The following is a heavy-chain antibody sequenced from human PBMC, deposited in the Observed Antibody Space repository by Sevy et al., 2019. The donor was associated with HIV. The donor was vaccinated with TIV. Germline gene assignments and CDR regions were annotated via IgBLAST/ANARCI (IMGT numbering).Heavy chain of an antibody. V-gene: IGHV3-30-3*01. CDR2: ISYDGSNK. CDR1: GFTFTSYA. D-gene: IGHD6-13*01. Sequence: GGSLRLSCAASGFTFTSYAMHWVRQAPGKGLEWVAVISYDGSNKYYADSVKGRFTISRDNSKNTQYLQMNSLRAEDTAMYYSARDYRGYTSTWYPWFDPWGQGTLVTVSS. J-gene: IGHJ5*02. CDR3: ARDYRGYTSTWYPWFDP.